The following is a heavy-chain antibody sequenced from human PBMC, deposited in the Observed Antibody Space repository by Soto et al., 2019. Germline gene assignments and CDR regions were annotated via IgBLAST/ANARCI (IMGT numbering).Heavy chain of an antibody. D-gene: IGHD6-6*01. CDR3: ARLCSIAAQGVGWFDP. CDR1: GYSFTSYW. J-gene: IGHJ5*02. Sequence: PGESLKISCNGSGYSFTSYWIGWVRQMPGKGLEWMGIIYPGGSDTRYSPSFQGQVTISADKSISTAYLQWSSLKASDTAMYYCARLCSIAAQGVGWFDPWGQGTLVTVSS. CDR2: IYPGGSDT. V-gene: IGHV5-51*01.